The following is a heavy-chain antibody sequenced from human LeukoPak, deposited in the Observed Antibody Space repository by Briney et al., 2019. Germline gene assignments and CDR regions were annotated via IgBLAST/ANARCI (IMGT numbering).Heavy chain of an antibody. CDR2: ISAYNGNT. V-gene: IGHV1-18*01. Sequence: ASVKVSCKASGYTFTSYGISWVRQAPGQGLEWMGWISAYNGNTNYAQKLQGRVTMTTDTSTSTAYMELRSLRSDDTAVYYCARNSEYYDFWSGNYYYYYYMDVWGKGTTVTVSS. CDR1: GYTFTSYG. D-gene: IGHD3-3*01. J-gene: IGHJ6*03. CDR3: ARNSEYYDFWSGNYYYYYYMDV.